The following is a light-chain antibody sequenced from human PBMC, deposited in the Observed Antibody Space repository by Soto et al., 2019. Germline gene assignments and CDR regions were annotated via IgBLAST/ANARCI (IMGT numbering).Light chain of an antibody. V-gene: IGKV1-5*03. CDR3: QLENSYSLMYT. CDR2: KAS. Sequence: DIQMTQSPSTLSASVGDRVTITCRASQSISTWLAWYQQKPGKAPKVLIYKASSLEGGVPSRFTGSGSGTEFTFTISGLQPDLLATYYCQLENSYSLMYTFGQGTKLEIK. CDR1: QSISTW. J-gene: IGKJ2*01.